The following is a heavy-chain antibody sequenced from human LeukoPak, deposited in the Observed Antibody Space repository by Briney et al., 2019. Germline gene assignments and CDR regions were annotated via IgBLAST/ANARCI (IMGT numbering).Heavy chain of an antibody. J-gene: IGHJ4*02. V-gene: IGHV3-7*01. CDR1: GFTFSSYA. Sequence: GGSLRLSCAASGFTFSSYAMSWVRQAPGKGLEWVANIKQDGSEKYYVDSVKGRFTISRDNAKNSLYLQMNSLRAEDTAVYYCATGGARYYYSDYWGQGTLVTVSS. D-gene: IGHD3-10*01. CDR2: IKQDGSEK. CDR3: ATGGARYYYSDY.